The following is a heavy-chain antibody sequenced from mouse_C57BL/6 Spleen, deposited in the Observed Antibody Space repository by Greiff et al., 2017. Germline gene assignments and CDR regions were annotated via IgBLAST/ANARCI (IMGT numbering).Heavy chain of an antibody. CDR3: SMLYDGYYVDAMDY. CDR2: INPNYGTT. Sequence: VQLQQSGPELVKPGASVKISCKASGYSFTDYNMNWVKQSNGKSLEWIGVINPNYGTTSYKQKLKGKATLTVDQSSSTAYMQLNSLTSEDSAVYYGSMLYDGYYVDAMDYWGQGTSVNVSS. V-gene: IGHV1-39*01. CDR1: GYSFTDYN. D-gene: IGHD2-3*01. J-gene: IGHJ4*01.